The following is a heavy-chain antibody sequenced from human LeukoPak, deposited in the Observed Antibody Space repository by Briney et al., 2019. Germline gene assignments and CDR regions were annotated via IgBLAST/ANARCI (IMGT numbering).Heavy chain of an antibody. CDR2: IIPIFGTP. J-gene: IGHJ6*02. V-gene: IGHV1-69*13. CDR3: AREYSGSYYYYYGMDV. CDR1: GGTFSSYA. Sequence: ASVKVSCKASGGTFSSYAISWVRQAPGQGLEWMGGIIPIFGTPNYAQKFQGRVTITADESTSTAYMELSSLRSEDTAVYYCAREYSGSYYYYYGMDVWGQGTTVTVSS. D-gene: IGHD1-26*01.